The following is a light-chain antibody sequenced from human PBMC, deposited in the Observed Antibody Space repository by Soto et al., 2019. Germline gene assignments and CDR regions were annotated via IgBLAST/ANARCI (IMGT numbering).Light chain of an antibody. V-gene: IGKV3-11*01. Sequence: IVLTQSPATLSLSPGERATLSCRASQSVSSYLAWYQQKPGQAPRLLIYDAPNRATGIPARFSGSGSGTDFTLTISSLEPEDFAVYYCQQRSNWVTFGPGTKVDIK. CDR1: QSVSSY. J-gene: IGKJ3*01. CDR3: QQRSNWVT. CDR2: DAP.